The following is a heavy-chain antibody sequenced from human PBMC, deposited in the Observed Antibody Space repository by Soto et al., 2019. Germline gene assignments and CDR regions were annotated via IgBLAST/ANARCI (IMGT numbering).Heavy chain of an antibody. D-gene: IGHD3-10*01. V-gene: IGHV3-53*01. J-gene: IGHJ6*02. Sequence: PGGSLRLSCAASGFAVSSNYMSWVRQDPGKGPEWVSLIYSTDNTQYADSVKGRFTISRDNSKNTLYLQMNSLRAEDTAVYYCVRDKAYYGSGSLYGMDVWGQGTTVTVSS. CDR1: GFAVSSNY. CDR3: VRDKAYYGSGSLYGMDV. CDR2: IYSTDNT.